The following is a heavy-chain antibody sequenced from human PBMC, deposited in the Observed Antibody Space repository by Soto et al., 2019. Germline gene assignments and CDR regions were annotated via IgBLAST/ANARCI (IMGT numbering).Heavy chain of an antibody. CDR1: GFSLSTSGVG. Sequence: SGPTLVNPTQTLTLTCTFSGFSLSTSGVGVGWIRQPPGKALEWLALIYWDDDKRYSPSLKSRLTITKDTSKNQVVLTMTNMDPVDTATYYCARIEVAASYYYYYGMDVWGQGTTVTVS. CDR2: IYWDDDK. CDR3: ARIEVAASYYYYYGMDV. J-gene: IGHJ6*02. V-gene: IGHV2-5*02. D-gene: IGHD2-15*01.